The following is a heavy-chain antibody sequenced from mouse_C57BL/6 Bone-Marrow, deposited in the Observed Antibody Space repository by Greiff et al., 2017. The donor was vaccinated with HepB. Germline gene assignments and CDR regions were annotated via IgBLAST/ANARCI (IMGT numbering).Heavy chain of an antibody. J-gene: IGHJ4*01. CDR1: GFTFSSYA. D-gene: IGHD1-1*01. CDR3: ARDRELLRYCHAMDY. Sequence: EVKLMESGGGLVKPGGSLKLSCAASGFTFSSYAMSWVRQTPEKRLEWVATISDGGSYTYYPDNVKGRFTISRDNAKNNLYLQMSHLKSEDTAMYYCARDRELLRYCHAMDYWGQGTSVTVSS. CDR2: ISDGGSYT. V-gene: IGHV5-4*01.